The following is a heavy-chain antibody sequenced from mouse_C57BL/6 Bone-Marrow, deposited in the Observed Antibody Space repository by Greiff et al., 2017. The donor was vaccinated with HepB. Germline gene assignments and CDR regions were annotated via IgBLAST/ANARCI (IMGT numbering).Heavy chain of an antibody. Sequence: QVQLQQSGAELARPGASVKLSCKASGYTFTSYGISWVKQRTGQGLEWIGEIYPRSGNTYYNEKFKGKATLTADKSSSTAYMELRSLKSEDSAVYFCARIWLLRNWYFDVWGTGTTVTVSS. D-gene: IGHD2-3*01. CDR3: ARIWLLRNWYFDV. CDR1: GYTFTSYG. CDR2: IYPRSGNT. V-gene: IGHV1-81*01. J-gene: IGHJ1*03.